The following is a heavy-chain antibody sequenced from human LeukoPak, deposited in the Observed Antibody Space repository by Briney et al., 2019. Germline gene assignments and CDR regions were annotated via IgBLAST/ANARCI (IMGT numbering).Heavy chain of an antibody. V-gene: IGHV3-30*02. J-gene: IGHJ4*02. CDR2: IRFDGGNE. CDR1: GFTFNTYG. Sequence: QPGGSLRLSCAASGFTFNTYGMHWVRQAPGKGLERVAFIRFDGGNEYCAASVKGRFTISRDNSKNTLYLHMSSLSTEDTAVYYCAKDEWGGDTGMGGLDYWGQGTLVTVSS. D-gene: IGHD5-18*01. CDR3: AKDEWGGDTGMGGLDY.